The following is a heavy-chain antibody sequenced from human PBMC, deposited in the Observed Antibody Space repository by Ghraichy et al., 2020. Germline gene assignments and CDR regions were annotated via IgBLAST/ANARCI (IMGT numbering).Heavy chain of an antibody. CDR2: VRSRKDGGTM. J-gene: IGHJ6*02. V-gene: IGHV3-15*01. Sequence: WSLRLSCVASGFTFSTAWMTWVRQAPGKGLVWVGRVRSRKDGGTMDYAAPVKGRFTISRDDSKNTLYLQMNGLETEDTAVYYCARAVRINYYYYYVMDVWGQGTTVTVSS. CDR3: ARAVRINYYYYYVMDV. CDR1: GFTFSTAW. D-gene: IGHD2/OR15-2a*01.